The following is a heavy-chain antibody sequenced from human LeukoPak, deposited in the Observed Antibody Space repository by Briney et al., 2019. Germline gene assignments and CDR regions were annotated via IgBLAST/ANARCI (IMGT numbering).Heavy chain of an antibody. CDR2: IYYSGNT. D-gene: IGHD1-1*01. CDR1: GGSISRSSYY. J-gene: IGHJ4*02. Sequence: SETLSLTCIVSGGSISRSSYYWGWIRPPPGKGLEWFGSIYYSGNTYYNPSLKSRVTISVDRSKSQFSLKLSSVTAADTAVYYCARHENRNDGFDYWGQGTLVTVSS. CDR3: ARHENRNDGFDY. V-gene: IGHV4-39*01.